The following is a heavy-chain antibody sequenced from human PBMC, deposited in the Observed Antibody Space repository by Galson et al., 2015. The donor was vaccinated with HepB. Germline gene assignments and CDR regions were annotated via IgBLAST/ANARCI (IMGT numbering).Heavy chain of an antibody. D-gene: IGHD1-1*01. J-gene: IGHJ5*02. Sequence: SLRLSCAASGFTFSSYAMHWVRQAPGKGLEWVAVISYDGSNRYYADSVKGRFTISRDNSKNTLYLQMNSLRVEDTAVYYCARDRRMWPGQLGFDPWGQGTLVTVSS. CDR3: ARDRRMWPGQLGFDP. CDR2: ISYDGSNR. CDR1: GFTFSSYA. V-gene: IGHV3-30-3*01.